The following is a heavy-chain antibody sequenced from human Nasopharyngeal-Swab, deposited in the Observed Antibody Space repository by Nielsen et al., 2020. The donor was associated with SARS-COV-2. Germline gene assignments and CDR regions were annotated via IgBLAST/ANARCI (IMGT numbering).Heavy chain of an antibody. CDR3: ARDAPAHYGAFY. CDR1: GFTSSSFG. D-gene: IGHD4-17*01. CDR2: IAHDASNE. V-gene: IGHV3-30*03. J-gene: IGHJ4*02. Sequence: GSLRLSCAASGFTSSSFGMHWVRQAPGKGLEWVAFIAHDASNEYYGDSVKGRFSISRDSSKNTLYLQMDSLRGEDTAVYYCARDAPAHYGAFYWGRGTLVTVSS.